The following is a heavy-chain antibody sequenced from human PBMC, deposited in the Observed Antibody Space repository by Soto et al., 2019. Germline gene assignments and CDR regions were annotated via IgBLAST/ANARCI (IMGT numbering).Heavy chain of an antibody. Sequence: QITLKESGPPLVKPTQTLTLTCTFSGFSLSTNGVGVGWIRRPPGKALEWLALIYWDGDKRYSPSLKSRLTITKDTSKNQVVLTMTNMDPVDTATYYCAHRRGAYYFDFWGLGTLVTVSS. CDR1: GFSLSTNGVG. J-gene: IGHJ4*02. CDR2: IYWDGDK. CDR3: AHRRGAYYFDF. D-gene: IGHD1-26*01. V-gene: IGHV2-5*02.